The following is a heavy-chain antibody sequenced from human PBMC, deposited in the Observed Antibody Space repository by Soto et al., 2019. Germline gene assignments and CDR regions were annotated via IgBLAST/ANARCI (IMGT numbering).Heavy chain of an antibody. CDR3: ATARAYIVEVPAALDY. V-gene: IGHV1-2*02. D-gene: IGHD2-2*01. Sequence: ASVKVSCKASGYTFTGYYIHWVRQAPGQGLEWMGWINPNNGGTKYAQKFQGRVTMTRDTSISTAYMELSRLRSDDTAVYYCATARAYIVEVPAALDYWGQGTLVTVSS. CDR2: INPNNGGT. CDR1: GYTFTGYY. J-gene: IGHJ4*02.